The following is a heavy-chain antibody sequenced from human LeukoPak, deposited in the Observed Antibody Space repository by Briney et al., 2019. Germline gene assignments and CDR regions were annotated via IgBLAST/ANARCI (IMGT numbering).Heavy chain of an antibody. D-gene: IGHD4-17*01. CDR3: ARHPDYGDYAGWFDP. V-gene: IGHV4-39*01. Sequence: SETLSLTCTVSGGSISSSSYYWGWIRQPPGKGLEWIGSIYYSGSTYYNPSLKSRVTISVDTSKNQFSLKLSSVTAADTAVYYCARHPDYGDYAGWFDPWGQGTLVTVSS. CDR2: IYYSGST. CDR1: GGSISSSSYY. J-gene: IGHJ5*02.